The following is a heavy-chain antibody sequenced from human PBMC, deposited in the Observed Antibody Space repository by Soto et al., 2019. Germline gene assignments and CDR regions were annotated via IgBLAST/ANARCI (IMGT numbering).Heavy chain of an antibody. CDR1: GFTFSSYG. D-gene: IGHD2-2*02. CDR2: ISYDGSNK. CDR3: AKDHTESPFDY. J-gene: IGHJ4*02. Sequence: LRLSCAASGFTFSSYGMHWVRQAPGKGLEWVAVISYDGSNKYYADSVKGRFTISRDNSKNTLYLQMNSLRAEDTAVYYCAKDHTESPFDYWGQGTLVTVSS. V-gene: IGHV3-30*18.